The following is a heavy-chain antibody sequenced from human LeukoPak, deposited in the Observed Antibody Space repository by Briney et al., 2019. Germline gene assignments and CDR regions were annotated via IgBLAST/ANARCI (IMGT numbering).Heavy chain of an antibody. CDR2: IWYDGSNK. CDR3: GAIVVLPAAHEGNDAFDI. J-gene: IGHJ3*02. CDR1: GFTFSSYG. V-gene: IGHV3-33*01. D-gene: IGHD2-2*01. Sequence: GGALRLSCAASGFTFSSYGMHWVRQAPGKGVEGGAVIWYDGSNKYYADSVKGRFTNSKDNSKNTLYLQMNSLRAEDTSLYYCGAIVVLPAAHEGNDAFDIWGQGTMVTVSS.